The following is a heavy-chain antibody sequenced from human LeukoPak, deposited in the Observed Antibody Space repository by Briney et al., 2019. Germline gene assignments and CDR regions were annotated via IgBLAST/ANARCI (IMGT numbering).Heavy chain of an antibody. CDR2: IYYSGST. V-gene: IGHV4-30-4*08. CDR1: GGSISSGDYY. CDR3: AREGNAFDI. Sequence: SETLSLTCTVSGGSISSGDYYWSWIRQPPGKGLEWIGYIYYSGSTYYNPSLKSRVTISLDTSKKQISLKLNSVTAADTAVYYCAREGNAFDIWGQGTMVTVFS. J-gene: IGHJ3*02.